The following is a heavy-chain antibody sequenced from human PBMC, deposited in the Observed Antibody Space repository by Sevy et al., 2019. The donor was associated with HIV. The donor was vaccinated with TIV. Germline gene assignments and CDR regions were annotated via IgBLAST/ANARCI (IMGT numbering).Heavy chain of an antibody. V-gene: IGHV3-23*01. J-gene: IGHJ6*02. CDR1: GFTFSSYA. CDR3: AKRPDFGVVIPTGVMDV. D-gene: IGHD3-3*01. CDR2: IGGSGGST. Sequence: GGSLRLSCVASGFTFSSYAMSWVRQAPGKGLEWVSAIGGSGGSTYYADSVKGRFTISRDNSKNTLYLQMNSLGAEDTAVYYCAKRPDFGVVIPTGVMDVWGQGTTVTVSS.